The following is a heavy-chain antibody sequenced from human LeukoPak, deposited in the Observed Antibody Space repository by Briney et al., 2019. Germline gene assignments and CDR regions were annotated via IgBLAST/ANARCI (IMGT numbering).Heavy chain of an antibody. CDR1: GGSISSSSYY. J-gene: IGHJ1*01. D-gene: IGHD2-15*01. CDR2: IYYSRST. Sequence: SETLSLTCTVSGGSISSSSYYWGWIRQPPGTGLEWIGSIYYSRSTYYNPSLKSRVTISVDTSKNQFSLKLSSVTAADTAVYYCARLCSGGSCYFSAEYFQHWGQGTLVTVSS. V-gene: IGHV4-39*01. CDR3: ARLCSGGSCYFSAEYFQH.